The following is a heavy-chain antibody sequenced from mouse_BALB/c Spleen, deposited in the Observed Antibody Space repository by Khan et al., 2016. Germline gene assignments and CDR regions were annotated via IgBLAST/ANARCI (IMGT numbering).Heavy chain of an antibody. D-gene: IGHD2-4*01. CDR3: TRAGYDYPFAY. Sequence: QVRLHQSGAELVKPGASVKLSCKASGYTFTSYYMYWVKQRPGQGLEWIGEINPSNGDTNFNERFKSKATLTVDKSSSTTYMQFSSLTSEDSAVYYCTRAGYDYPFAYWGQGTLVTVSA. CDR2: INPSNGDT. CDR1: GYTFTSYY. V-gene: IGHV1S81*02. J-gene: IGHJ3*01.